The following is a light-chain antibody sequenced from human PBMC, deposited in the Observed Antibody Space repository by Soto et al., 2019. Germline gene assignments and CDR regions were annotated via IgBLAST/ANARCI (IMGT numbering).Light chain of an antibody. J-gene: IGKJ1*01. CDR2: GAS. CDR3: QQYGSSPPWT. Sequence: EIVLTQSPATLFSSPGERAPFSCRASKRVRRGYLPWNQQKPGQPPRLLIYGASSRATGIPDRFSGSGSGTDFTLTISRLEPEDFAVYYCQQYGSSPPWTFGQGTKVEIK. V-gene: IGKV3-20*01. CDR1: KRVRRGY.